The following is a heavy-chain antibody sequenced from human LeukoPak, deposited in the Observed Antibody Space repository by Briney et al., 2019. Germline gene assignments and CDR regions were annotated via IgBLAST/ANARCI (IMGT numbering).Heavy chain of an antibody. CDR1: GFTFSSYA. CDR2: ISGSGGST. CDR3: ARVYRDYPNSDY. V-gene: IGHV3-23*01. J-gene: IGHJ4*02. Sequence: PGGSLRLSCAASGFTFSSYAMSWVRQAPGKGLEWVSAISGSGGSTYYADSVKGRFTISRDNAKNSLYLQMNSLRAEDTAVYYCARVYRDYPNSDYWGQGTLVTVSS. D-gene: IGHD4/OR15-4a*01.